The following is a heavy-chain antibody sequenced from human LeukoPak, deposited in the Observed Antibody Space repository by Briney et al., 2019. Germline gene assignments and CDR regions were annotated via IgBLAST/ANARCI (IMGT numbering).Heavy chain of an antibody. CDR1: GGIFSSYT. CDR3: ARDDADSAYADGDY. J-gene: IGHJ4*02. D-gene: IGHD5-12*01. Sequence: SVKVSCKSSGGIFSSYTISWVRQAPGQGLEWMGRIIPLLGIANYAQKFQGRVTIIADKSTSTAYMELSSLRSEDTAVYYCARDDADSAYADGDYWGQGTLVTVSS. CDR2: IIPLLGIA. V-gene: IGHV1-69*04.